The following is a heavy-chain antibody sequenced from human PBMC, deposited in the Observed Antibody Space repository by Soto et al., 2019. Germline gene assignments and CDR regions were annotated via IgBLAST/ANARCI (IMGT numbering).Heavy chain of an antibody. V-gene: IGHV3-23*01. CDR3: AKDYASTWYWYFDP. J-gene: IGHJ5*02. CDR1: GFSFSNFA. Sequence: HPGGSLRLSCAASGFSFSNFAMSWVRQAPGTGLEWVSSISGSGDKTYYLDSVKGRFTISRDNSKNTLYLHMNSLGAEDTAVYFCAKDYASTWYWYFDPWGQGTLVTVSS. D-gene: IGHD6-13*01. CDR2: ISGSGDKT.